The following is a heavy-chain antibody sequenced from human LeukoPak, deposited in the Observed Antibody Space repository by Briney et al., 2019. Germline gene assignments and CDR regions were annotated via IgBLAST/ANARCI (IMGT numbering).Heavy chain of an antibody. V-gene: IGHV4-4*02. D-gene: IGHD1-26*01. CDR3: ASGWEGPFDP. Sequence: SETLSLTCAVSGGSISSSNWWSWVRQPPGKGLEWIGEIYHSGSTNYNPSLKSRVTISVDTSKNQFSLKLSSVTAADTAVYYCASGWEGPFDPWGQGTLVTVSS. J-gene: IGHJ5*02. CDR2: IYHSGST. CDR1: GGSISSSNW.